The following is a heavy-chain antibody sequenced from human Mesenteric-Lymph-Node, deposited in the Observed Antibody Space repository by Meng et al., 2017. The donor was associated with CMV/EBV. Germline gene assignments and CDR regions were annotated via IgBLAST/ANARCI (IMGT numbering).Heavy chain of an antibody. V-gene: IGHV3-48*03. Sequence: GESLKISCAASGFTFRSFEMNWVRQAPGKGLEWVSYISSSATAIYYADSVKGRFTISRDNAKNSLYLQMNSLRAEDTAVYYCARDSSWFDPWGQGTLVTVSS. CDR2: ISSSATAI. CDR1: GFTFRSFE. CDR3: ARDSSWFDP. J-gene: IGHJ5*02. D-gene: IGHD2-2*01.